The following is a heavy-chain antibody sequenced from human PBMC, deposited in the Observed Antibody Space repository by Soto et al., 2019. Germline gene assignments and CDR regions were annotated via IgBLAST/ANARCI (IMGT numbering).Heavy chain of an antibody. V-gene: IGHV3-74*03. Sequence: LRLSCSDSGFTFGNFWIHWVRQAPGKGLEWVSHIGPDGTDIVYADSVKGRFIISRDNAKNSLYLQMNSLRAEDTAVYYCASGDSSSWPGWGQGTLVTVS. CDR3: ASGDSSSWPG. CDR2: IGPDGTDI. J-gene: IGHJ1*01. D-gene: IGHD6-13*01. CDR1: GFTFGNFW.